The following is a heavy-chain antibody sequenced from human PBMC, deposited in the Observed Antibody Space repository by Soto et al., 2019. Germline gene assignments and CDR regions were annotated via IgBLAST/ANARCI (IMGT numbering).Heavy chain of an antibody. CDR1: GDSISISSYY. CDR2: IHYSGST. Sequence: SETLSLTCSVSGDSISISSYYWGWVRQPPGKGLEWIGSIHYSGSTHYNPSLQSRVTISGDASKKQFSLKLGPVTAADTAMYYCASTKDETLYFDYWGQGNLVTVSS. J-gene: IGHJ4*02. V-gene: IGHV4-39*01. CDR3: ASTKDETLYFDY. D-gene: IGHD2-15*01.